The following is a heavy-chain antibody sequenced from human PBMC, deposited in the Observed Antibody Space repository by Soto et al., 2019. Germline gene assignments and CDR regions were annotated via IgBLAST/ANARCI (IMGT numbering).Heavy chain of an antibody. V-gene: IGHV5-10-1*01. CDR2: IDPSDSYT. J-gene: IGHJ6*02. Sequence: ESLTISCLVSGYSFNNDWIIWVRQMPGKGLEWMGRIDPSDSYTAYNPSFQGHVTISADKSISTAYLQWSSLKASDTAMYYCARHAQYSGYDSRGGYYYYYGMDVWGQGTTVTVSS. CDR1: GYSFNNDW. CDR3: ARHAQYSGYDSRGGYYYYYGMDV. D-gene: IGHD5-12*01.